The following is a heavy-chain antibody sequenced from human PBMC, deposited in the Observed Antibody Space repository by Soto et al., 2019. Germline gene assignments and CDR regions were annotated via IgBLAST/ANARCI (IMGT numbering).Heavy chain of an antibody. J-gene: IGHJ3*02. CDR2: ISSSGSTI. D-gene: IGHD3-22*01. V-gene: IGHV3-11*01. Sequence: AGGSLRLSCAASGFTFSDYYMSWIRQAPGKGLEWVSYISSSGSTIYYADSVKGRFTISRDNAKNSLYLQMNSLRAEDTAVYYCARAVITMIVVVNAGGAFDIWGQGTMVTVSS. CDR3: ARAVITMIVVVNAGGAFDI. CDR1: GFTFSDYY.